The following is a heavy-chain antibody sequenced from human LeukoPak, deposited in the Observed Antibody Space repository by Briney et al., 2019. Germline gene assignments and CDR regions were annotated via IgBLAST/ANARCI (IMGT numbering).Heavy chain of an antibody. V-gene: IGHV3-11*06. D-gene: IGHD6-6*01. Sequence: GGSLRLSCAASGFTFSDYYMSWIRQAPGKGLEWVSSISSSSSYIYYADSVKGRFTISGDNAKNSLYLQMNSLRAEDTAVYYCARDLSIAARPDYFDYWGQGTLVTVSS. CDR2: ISSSSSYI. CDR3: ARDLSIAARPDYFDY. CDR1: GFTFSDYY. J-gene: IGHJ4*02.